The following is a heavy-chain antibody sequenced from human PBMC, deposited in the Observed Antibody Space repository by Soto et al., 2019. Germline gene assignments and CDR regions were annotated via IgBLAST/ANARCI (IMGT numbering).Heavy chain of an antibody. CDR1: GGTFSSYA. V-gene: IGHV1-69*13. J-gene: IGHJ6*02. CDR2: IIPIFGTA. D-gene: IGHD3-9*01. CDR3: ASRNTPGGGLVITYYYYYGMDV. Sequence: EASVKVSCKASGGTFSSYAISWVRQAPGQGLEWMGGIIPIFGTANYAQKFQGRVTITADESTSTAYMELSSLRSEDTAVYYCASRNTPGGGLVITYYYYYGMDVWGQGTTVTVSS.